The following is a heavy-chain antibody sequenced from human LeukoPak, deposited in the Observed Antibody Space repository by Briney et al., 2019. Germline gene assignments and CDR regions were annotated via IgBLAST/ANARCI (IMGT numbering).Heavy chain of an antibody. Sequence: GGSLRLSCAASGFSFSTYWMHWVRHVPGRGLMWVSRINEDGTTITYADSVKGRFTISRDDAKNTLYLQMNSLRADDTAIYYCVRDFSGAVDSWGQGTLVTVSS. J-gene: IGHJ4*02. V-gene: IGHV3-74*01. D-gene: IGHD1-26*01. CDR3: VRDFSGAVDS. CDR2: INEDGTTI. CDR1: GFSFSTYW.